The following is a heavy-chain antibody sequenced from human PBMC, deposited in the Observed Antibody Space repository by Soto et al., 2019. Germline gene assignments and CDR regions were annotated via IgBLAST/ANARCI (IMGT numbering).Heavy chain of an antibody. CDR2: IYYSGST. J-gene: IGHJ4*02. CDR1: GGSISSGGYY. D-gene: IGHD3-22*01. Sequence: SETLSLTCTVSGGSISSGGYYWSWIRQHPGKGLEWIGYIYYSGSTYYNQSLKSRVTISVDTSKNQFSPKLSSVTAADTAVYYCARVRNYYDSSGYPYYFDYWGQGTLVTVSS. V-gene: IGHV4-31*03. CDR3: ARVRNYYDSSGYPYYFDY.